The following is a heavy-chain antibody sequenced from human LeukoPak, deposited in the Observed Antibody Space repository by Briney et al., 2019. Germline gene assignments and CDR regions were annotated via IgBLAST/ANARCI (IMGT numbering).Heavy chain of an antibody. V-gene: IGHV3-21*01. Sequence: GGSLRLSCAASGFTFSSYSMNWVRQAPGNGLEWVSSISSSSSYIYYADSVKGRFTISRDNAKNSLYLQMNSLRAEDTAVYYCARDLGYYDFWSPRGGFDYWGQGTLVTVSS. CDR2: ISSSSSYI. CDR1: GFTFSSYS. J-gene: IGHJ4*02. CDR3: ARDLGYYDFWSPRGGFDY. D-gene: IGHD3-3*01.